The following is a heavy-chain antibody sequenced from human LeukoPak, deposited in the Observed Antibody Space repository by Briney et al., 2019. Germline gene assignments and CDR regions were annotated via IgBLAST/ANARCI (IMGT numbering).Heavy chain of an antibody. CDR2: ISGSGGST. Sequence: ISGSGGSTYYADSVKGRVTTSRDNSKNTLYLQMNSLRAEDTAVYYCAKQGVPAAQYYFDYWGQGTLVTVSS. V-gene: IGHV3-23*01. J-gene: IGHJ4*02. D-gene: IGHD2-2*01. CDR3: AKQGVPAAQYYFDY.